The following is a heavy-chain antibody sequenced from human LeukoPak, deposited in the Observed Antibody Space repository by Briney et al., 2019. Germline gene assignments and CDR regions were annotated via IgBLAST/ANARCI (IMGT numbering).Heavy chain of an antibody. D-gene: IGHD3-10*01. Sequence: PSETLSLTCTVSGGSISSSSYYWSWIRQPAGKGLEWIGRIYTSGSTNYNPSLKSRVTISVDTSKNQFSLKLSSVTAADTAVYYCARTHYYGSGSYWFDPWGQGTLVTVSS. CDR2: IYTSGST. CDR3: ARTHYYGSGSYWFDP. V-gene: IGHV4-61*02. J-gene: IGHJ5*02. CDR1: GGSISSSSYY.